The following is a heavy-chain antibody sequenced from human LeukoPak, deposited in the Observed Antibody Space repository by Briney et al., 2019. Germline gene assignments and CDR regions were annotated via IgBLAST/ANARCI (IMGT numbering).Heavy chain of an antibody. V-gene: IGHV3-74*01. CDR1: GFMLSSTW. D-gene: IGHD6-6*01. J-gene: IGHJ4*02. Sequence: PGGSLRLSCAASGFMLSSTWMHWVRQAPGKGLVWVSRINSDATSTSYADSVRGRFTISRDDAKNTMYLQMNSLRAEDTAVYYCAKGGSSIAARLNYWGQGTLVTVSS. CDR2: INSDATST. CDR3: AKGGSSIAARLNY.